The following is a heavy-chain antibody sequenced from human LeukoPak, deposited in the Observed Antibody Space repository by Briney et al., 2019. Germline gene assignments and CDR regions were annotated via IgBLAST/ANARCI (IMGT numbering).Heavy chain of an antibody. D-gene: IGHD5-12*01. Sequence: PSGILSLTCTVSGGSISSYYWSWIRQPPGKGLEWIGYIYYSGSTNYNPSLKSRVTISVDTSKNQFSLKLSSVTAADTAMYYCARVSGYDWESFYDYWGQGSLVTVSS. CDR1: GGSISSYY. CDR2: IYYSGST. V-gene: IGHV4-59*01. CDR3: ARVSGYDWESFYDY. J-gene: IGHJ4*02.